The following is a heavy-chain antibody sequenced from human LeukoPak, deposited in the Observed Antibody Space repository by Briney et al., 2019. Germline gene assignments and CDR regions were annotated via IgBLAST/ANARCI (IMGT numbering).Heavy chain of an antibody. CDR3: ALENYYDSGGFSKAFDY. Sequence: ASVEVSCKTSGYTFTVKFLHWLRLAPGQGLEWVEGVEPKGGVPVYPPKFRGRVTVTRDTSVSTAYLELRGLRSDDSAVYYCALENYYDSGGFSKAFDYWGQGTLVTVSS. CDR1: GYTFTVKF. D-gene: IGHD3-22*01. V-gene: IGHV1-2*02. CDR2: VEPKGGVP. J-gene: IGHJ4*02.